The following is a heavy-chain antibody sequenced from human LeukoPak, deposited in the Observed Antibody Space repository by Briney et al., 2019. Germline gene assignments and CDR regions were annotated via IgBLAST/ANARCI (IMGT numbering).Heavy chain of an antibody. J-gene: IGHJ4*02. CDR3: ARGYCSGGSCYSGLSDY. V-gene: IGHV1-2*02. CDR2: INPNSGGT. Sequence: ASVKVSCKASGYTFTGYYMHWVRQAPGQGLEWMGWINPNSGGTNYAQKFQGRVTMTRDTSISTAYMELSRLRSDDTAVYYCARGYCSGGSCYSGLSDYWGQGTLVTVSA. D-gene: IGHD2-15*01. CDR1: GYTFTGYY.